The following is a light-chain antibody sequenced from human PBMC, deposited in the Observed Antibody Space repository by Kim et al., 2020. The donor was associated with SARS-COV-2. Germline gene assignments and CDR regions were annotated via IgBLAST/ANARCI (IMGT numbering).Light chain of an antibody. V-gene: IGKV3-20*01. CDR1: QSVSSSY. J-gene: IGKJ1*01. Sequence: EIVLTQSPGTLSLSPGERATLSCRASQSVSSSYLAWYQQTPGQAPRLLIYGASSRATGIPDRFSGSGSGTNFTLTISRLEAEDVAVYYCQQYGSSQWTFGQGTKVDIK. CDR2: GAS. CDR3: QQYGSSQWT.